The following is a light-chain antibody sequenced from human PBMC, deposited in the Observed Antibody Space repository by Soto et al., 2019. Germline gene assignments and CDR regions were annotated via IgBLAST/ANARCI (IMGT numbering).Light chain of an antibody. V-gene: IGLV2-14*01. CDR2: EVT. J-gene: IGLJ1*01. CDR3: SSYTASTTPFV. CDR1: TSDFTNYNY. Sequence: QSALTQPASVSGSPGQSITISCTGTTSDFTNYNYVSWYQQLPGKAPKLLIYEVTNRPSGVSNRFSGSKSGNTASLTISGLQSDDEADYYCSSYTASTTPFVFGSGTKVTLL.